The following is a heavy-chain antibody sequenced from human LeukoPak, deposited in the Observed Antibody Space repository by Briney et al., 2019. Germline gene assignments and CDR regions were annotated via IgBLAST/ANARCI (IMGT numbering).Heavy chain of an antibody. CDR3: ASGGDTLTGYYNAHD. V-gene: IGHV3-48*03. J-gene: IGHJ4*02. Sequence: GGSLRLSCAASGFTFSRYEMNWVRQAPGKGLEWVSYISSSGSTIYYADSVKGRFTISRDNAKNSLYLQMNSLRAEDTAVYYCASGGDTLTGYYNAHDWGQGTLVTVSS. CDR1: GFTFSRYE. D-gene: IGHD3-9*01. CDR2: ISSSGSTI.